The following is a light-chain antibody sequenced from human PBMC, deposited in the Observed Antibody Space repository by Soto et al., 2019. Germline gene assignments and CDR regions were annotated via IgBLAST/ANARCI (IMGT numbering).Light chain of an antibody. V-gene: IGLV2-8*01. CDR3: SSYAGSNNAV. CDR2: EVS. Sequence: QSALTQPPSASGSPGQSVTISCTGTSSDVGGYNYVSWYQQHPGKAPKLMIYEVSKRPSGVPDRFSGSKSGNTASLTVSGLQAEEEADYYCSSYAGSNNAVFGGGTKLTVL. J-gene: IGLJ2*01. CDR1: SSDVGGYNY.